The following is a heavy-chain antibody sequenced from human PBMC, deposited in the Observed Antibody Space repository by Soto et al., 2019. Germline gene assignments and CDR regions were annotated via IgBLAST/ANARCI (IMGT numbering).Heavy chain of an antibody. D-gene: IGHD3-10*01. CDR1: GGSISSYY. J-gene: IGHJ6*02. CDR2: IYYSGST. Sequence: ETLSLTCTVSGGSISSYYWSWIRQPPGKGLEWIGYIYYSGSTNYNPSLKSRVTISVDTSKNQFSLKLGSVTAADTAVYYCARDDRPLWFGEGRYGMDVWGQGTTVTVSS. V-gene: IGHV4-59*01. CDR3: ARDDRPLWFGEGRYGMDV.